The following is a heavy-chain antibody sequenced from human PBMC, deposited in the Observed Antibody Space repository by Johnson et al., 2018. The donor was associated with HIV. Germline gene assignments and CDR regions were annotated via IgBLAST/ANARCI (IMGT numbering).Heavy chain of an antibody. CDR3: ARSQGSGEGAFDI. J-gene: IGHJ3*02. D-gene: IGHD2-21*01. CDR2: ISYDGSNK. V-gene: IGHV3-30*04. Sequence: QVQLVESGGGVVQPGTSLRLSCAASGFTFSSYAMHWVRQAPGKGLEWVAVISYDGSNKYYTDSVKGRFTISRDNSKNTLYLQMNSLRAEDTAVYYCARSQGSGEGAFDIWGPGTLVTISS. CDR1: GFTFSSYA.